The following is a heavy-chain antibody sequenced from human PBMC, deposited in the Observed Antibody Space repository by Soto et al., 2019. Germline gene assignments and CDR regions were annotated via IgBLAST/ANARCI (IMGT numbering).Heavy chain of an antibody. CDR3: ARHIVVVPAAIGYYYGMDV. Sequence: GASVKVSCKASGYTFTSYGISWVRQAPGQGLEWMGWISAYNGNTNYAQKLKGRVTITTDTSTSTAYMELRSLRSDDTAVYYCARHIVVVPAAIGYYYGMDVWGQGTTVTVSS. J-gene: IGHJ6*02. D-gene: IGHD2-2*01. V-gene: IGHV1-18*01. CDR1: GYTFTSYG. CDR2: ISAYNGNT.